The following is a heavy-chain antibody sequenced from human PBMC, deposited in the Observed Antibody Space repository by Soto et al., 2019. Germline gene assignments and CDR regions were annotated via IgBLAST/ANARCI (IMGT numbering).Heavy chain of an antibody. J-gene: IGHJ4*02. CDR1: GGSISSGDYY. CDR3: ASLNRMVRGVIMLDY. CDR2: IYYSGST. D-gene: IGHD3-10*01. V-gene: IGHV4-30-4*01. Sequence: NPSETLSLTCTVSGGSISSGDYYWSWIRQPPGKGLEWIGYIYYSGSTYYNPSLKSRVTISVDTSKNQFSLKLSSVTAADTAVYYCASLNRMVRGVIMLDYWGQGTLATVSS.